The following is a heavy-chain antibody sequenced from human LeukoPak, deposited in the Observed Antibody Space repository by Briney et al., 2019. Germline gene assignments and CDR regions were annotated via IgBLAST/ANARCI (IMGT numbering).Heavy chain of an antibody. Sequence: SETLSLTCTVSGGSISSYYWSWIRQPPGKGLEWIGYIYYSGSTNYNPSLKSRVTISVDTSKNQFSLKLSSVTAADTAVYYCARGVAAAGPRFDPWGQGTLVTVSS. CDR1: GGSISSYY. CDR2: IYYSGST. D-gene: IGHD6-13*01. V-gene: IGHV4-59*12. J-gene: IGHJ5*02. CDR3: ARGVAAAGPRFDP.